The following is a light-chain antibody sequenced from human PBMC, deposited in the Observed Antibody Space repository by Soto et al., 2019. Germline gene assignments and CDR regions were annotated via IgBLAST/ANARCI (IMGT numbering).Light chain of an antibody. J-gene: IGLJ1*01. V-gene: IGLV2-14*01. CDR1: NSDVGGHNY. CDR2: EVG. CDR3: SSYTSTILYV. Sequence: QSFLTQPPSVSGSLGQSITISCTGSNSDVGGHNYVSWYQQHPGKAPKLMIYEVGIRPSGVSTRFSGSKSGNTASLTISGLQAEDEADYYCSSYTSTILYVFGTGTKVTVL.